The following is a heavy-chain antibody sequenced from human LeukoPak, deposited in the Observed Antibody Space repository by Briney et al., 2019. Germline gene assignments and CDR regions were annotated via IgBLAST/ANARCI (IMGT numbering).Heavy chain of an antibody. J-gene: IGHJ3*02. V-gene: IGHV4-59*01. CDR3: ARDARYFDWLLPPPDAFDI. CDR2: IYYSGST. Sequence: PSETLSLTCTVSGGSISSYYWSWIRQPPGKGLEWIGYIYYSGSTNYNPSLKSLVTISVDTSKNQSSLKLSSVTAADTAVYYCARDARYFDWLLPPPDAFDIWGQGTMVTVSS. CDR1: GGSISSYY. D-gene: IGHD3-9*01.